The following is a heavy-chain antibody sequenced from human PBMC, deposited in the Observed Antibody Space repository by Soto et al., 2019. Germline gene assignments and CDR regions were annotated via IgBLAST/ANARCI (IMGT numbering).Heavy chain of an antibody. Sequence: GGSLRLSCAASGFTFSSYWMHWVRQAPGKGLVWVSRINSDGSSTSYADSVKGRFTISRDNAKNTLYLQMNSLRAEDTAVYYCARDSSEPMITFGGVIVTGPWFDPWGQGTLVTVSS. CDR2: INSDGSST. CDR1: GFTFSSYW. V-gene: IGHV3-74*01. J-gene: IGHJ5*02. CDR3: ARDSSEPMITFGGVIVTGPWFDP. D-gene: IGHD3-16*02.